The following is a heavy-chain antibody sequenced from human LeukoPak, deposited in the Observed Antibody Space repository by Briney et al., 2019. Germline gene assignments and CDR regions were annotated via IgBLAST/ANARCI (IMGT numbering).Heavy chain of an antibody. CDR1: GFTFSNYW. D-gene: IGHD3-9*01. J-gene: IGHJ4*02. Sequence: PGGSLRLSCAASGFTFSNYWMHWVRHGPGKGLVWVSRINSDGTSTTYAESEKGRFTISRDNAKNTLYLQIDSLRAEDTAMYYCARASGTNAGYVQVDYWGQGTLVTVSS. V-gene: IGHV3-74*01. CDR2: INSDGTST. CDR3: ARASGTNAGYVQVDY.